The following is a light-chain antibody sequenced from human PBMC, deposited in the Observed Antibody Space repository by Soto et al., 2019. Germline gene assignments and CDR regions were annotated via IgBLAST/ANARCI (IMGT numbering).Light chain of an antibody. CDR2: DAS. CDR3: QHYNSYPWT. J-gene: IGKJ1*01. CDR1: QSISGW. Sequence: DIQMTQSPSTLSASVGARVTITCRASQSISGWLAWYQQTPGKAPKLLIYDASNLEIGVPSRFSGSGSGTEFTLTISILQPDDFATYYCQHYNSYPWTFGQGTKVEIK. V-gene: IGKV1-5*01.